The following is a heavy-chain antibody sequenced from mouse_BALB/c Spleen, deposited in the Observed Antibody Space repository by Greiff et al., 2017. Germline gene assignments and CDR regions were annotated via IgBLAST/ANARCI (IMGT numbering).Heavy chain of an antibody. J-gene: IGHJ4*01. D-gene: IGHD2-14*01. CDR2: ISYSGST. CDR3: ARFGAYYRYDEAMDY. V-gene: IGHV3-8*02. Sequence: EVKLQESGPSLVKPSQTLSLTCSVTGDSITSGYWNWIRKFPGNKLEYMGYISYSGSTYYNPSLKSRISITRDTSKNQYYLQLNSVTTEDTATYYCARFGAYYRYDEAMDYWGQGTSVTVSS. CDR1: GDSITSGY.